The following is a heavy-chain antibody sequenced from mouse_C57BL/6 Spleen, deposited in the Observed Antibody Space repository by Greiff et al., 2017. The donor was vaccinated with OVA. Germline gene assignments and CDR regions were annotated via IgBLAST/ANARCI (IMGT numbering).Heavy chain of an antibody. CDR3: ARDARGYAMDY. CDR2: SRNKANDYTT. D-gene: IGHD3-3*01. J-gene: IGHJ4*01. Sequence: EVKLMESGGGLVQSGRSLRLSCATSGFTFSDFYMEWVRQAPGKGLEWIAASRNKANDYTTEYSASVKGRFIVSRDTSQSILYLQMNALRDEDTAIYYCARDARGYAMDYWGQGTSVTVSS. CDR1: GFTFSDFY. V-gene: IGHV7-1*01.